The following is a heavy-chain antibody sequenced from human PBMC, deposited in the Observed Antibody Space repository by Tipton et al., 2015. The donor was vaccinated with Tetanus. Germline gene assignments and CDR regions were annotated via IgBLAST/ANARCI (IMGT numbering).Heavy chain of an antibody. J-gene: IGHJ3*02. Sequence: TLSLTCTVSGGSISSGGYYWSWIRQHPGTGLEWIGNIYYSGSTYYNPSLKSRLTMSVDTSKIQFSLKLSSVTAADTAVYYCARLSSTANDAHAFDIWGQGTMVTVSS. CDR2: IYYSGST. CDR3: ARLSSTANDAHAFDI. D-gene: IGHD2-21*02. CDR1: GGSISSGGYY. V-gene: IGHV4-31*03.